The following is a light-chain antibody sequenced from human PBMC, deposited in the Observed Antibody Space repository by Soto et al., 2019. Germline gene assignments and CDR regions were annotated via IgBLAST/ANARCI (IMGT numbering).Light chain of an antibody. CDR1: QSISSW. V-gene: IGKV1-5*01. J-gene: IGKJ1*01. CDR3: QQYNSYWT. Sequence: DIQMTQSPSTLYASVGDRVTITCRASQSISSWLAWYQQKPGKAPKLLIYDASSLESGVPSRFSGSGSGTEFTLTISSLQPDDFATYYCQQYNSYWTLGQGTKVEIK. CDR2: DAS.